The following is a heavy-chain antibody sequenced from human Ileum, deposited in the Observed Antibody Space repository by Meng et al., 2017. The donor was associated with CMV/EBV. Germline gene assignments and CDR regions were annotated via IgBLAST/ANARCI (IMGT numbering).Heavy chain of an antibody. V-gene: IGHV3-43*01. J-gene: IGHJ4*02. CDR1: GFIFGHYS. D-gene: IGHD1-14*01. CDR3: VKDYNGNPEY. Sequence: GESLKISCAASGFIFGHYSMHWVRQASGKGLEWVSIISWDSTSIFYGDSVKGRFTISRDNRKNSLYLQMNSLRTEDTALYYCVKDYNGNPEYWGQGTLVTVSS. CDR2: ISWDSTSI.